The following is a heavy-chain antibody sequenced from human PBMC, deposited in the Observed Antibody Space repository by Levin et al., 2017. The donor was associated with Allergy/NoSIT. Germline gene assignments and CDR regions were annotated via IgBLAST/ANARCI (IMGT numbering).Heavy chain of an antibody. CDR1: GFIVSDSY. J-gene: IGHJ4*02. D-gene: IGHD1-1*01. CDR2: ISRGNSYT. CDR3: VREIAEEGT. V-gene: IGHV3-11*05. Sequence: GGSLRLSCAASGFIVSDSYMSWIRQAPGKGLEWVSYISRGNSYTNYLDSVKGRFTISRDNAKNSLYLQMNSLRAEDTAIYYCVREIAEEGTWGQGTLVIVSS.